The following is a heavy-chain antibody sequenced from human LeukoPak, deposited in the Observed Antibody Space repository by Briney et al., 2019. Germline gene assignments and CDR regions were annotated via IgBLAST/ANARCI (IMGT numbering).Heavy chain of an antibody. CDR2: IIPIFGTA. CDR3: ARGTYYDFWSGYSSFDY. CDR1: GYTFTSYG. J-gene: IGHJ4*02. D-gene: IGHD3-3*01. V-gene: IGHV1-69*05. Sequence: SVKVSCKASGYTFTSYGISWVRQAPGQGVEWMGGIIPIFGTANYAQKFQGRVTITTDESTSTAYMELSSLRSEDTAVYYCARGTYYDFWSGYSSFDYWGQGTLVTVSS.